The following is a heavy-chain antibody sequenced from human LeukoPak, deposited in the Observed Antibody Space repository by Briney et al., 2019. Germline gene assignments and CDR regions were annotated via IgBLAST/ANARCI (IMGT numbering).Heavy chain of an antibody. J-gene: IGHJ4*02. CDR2: IGTAGDT. V-gene: IGHV3-13*01. CDR3: ARGRFNYDNSGYSSFYH. D-gene: IGHD3-22*01. CDR1: GFTFSSYD. Sequence: GGSLRLSCAASGFTFSSYDMHWVRQATGKGLEWVSGIGTAGDTYHLDSVKGRFTISRENAKNSLYLQMNSLRAGDTAVYYCARGRFNYDNSGYSSFYHWGQGTLVTVSS.